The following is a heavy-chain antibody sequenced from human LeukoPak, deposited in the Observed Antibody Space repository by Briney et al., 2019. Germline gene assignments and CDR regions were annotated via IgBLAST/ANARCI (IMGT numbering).Heavy chain of an antibody. D-gene: IGHD6-13*01. CDR2: MNPNSGNT. CDR1: GYTLTSYD. CDR3: ARTTYSSSWYYYYYYMDV. Sequence: ASVKVSCKASGYTLTSYDINWVRQATGQGLEWMGWMNPNSGNTGYAQKFQGRVTITRNTSISTAYMELSSLRSEDTAVYYCARTTYSSSWYYYYYYMDVWGKGTTVTVSS. V-gene: IGHV1-8*03. J-gene: IGHJ6*03.